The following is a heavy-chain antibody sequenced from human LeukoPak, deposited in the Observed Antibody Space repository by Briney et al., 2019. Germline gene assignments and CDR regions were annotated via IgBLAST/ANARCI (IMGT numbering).Heavy chain of an antibody. CDR3: ARGRVGATSYYYYYMDV. CDR1: GGSISSSNW. V-gene: IGHV4-4*02. Sequence: SGTLSLTCAVSGGSISSSNWWSWVRQPPGKGLEWIGEIYHSGSTNYNPSLKSRVTISVDTSKNQFSLKLSSVTAADTAVYYCARGRVGATSYYYYYMDVWGKGTTVTISS. CDR2: IYHSGST. J-gene: IGHJ6*03. D-gene: IGHD1-26*01.